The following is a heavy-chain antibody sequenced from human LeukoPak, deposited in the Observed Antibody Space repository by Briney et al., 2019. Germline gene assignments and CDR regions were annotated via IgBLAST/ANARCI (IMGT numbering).Heavy chain of an antibody. CDR3: ARDPRYYDSREADY. J-gene: IGHJ4*02. D-gene: IGHD3-22*01. CDR2: ISSSSSYI. V-gene: IGHV3-21*01. CDR1: GFTFSSYS. Sequence: PGGSLRLSCAASGFTFSSYSRNWVRQAPGKGLEWVSSISSSSSYIYYAYSVKGRFTISRDNAKNSLYLQMNSLRAEDTAVYYCARDPRYYDSREADYGGQGTLVTVSS.